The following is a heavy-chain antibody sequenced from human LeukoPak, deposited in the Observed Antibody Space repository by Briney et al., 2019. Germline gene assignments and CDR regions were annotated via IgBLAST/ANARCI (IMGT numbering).Heavy chain of an antibody. V-gene: IGHV4-30-2*01. J-gene: IGHJ5*02. CDR1: GGSISSGGYS. Sequence: SETLSLTCAVSGGSISSGGYSWSWIRQPPGKGLEWIGYIYHSGSTYYNPSLKSRVTISVDRSKNQLSLKLSSVTAADTAVYYCARLVDTAANWFDPWGQGTLVTVSS. CDR3: ARLVDTAANWFDP. D-gene: IGHD5-18*01. CDR2: IYHSGST.